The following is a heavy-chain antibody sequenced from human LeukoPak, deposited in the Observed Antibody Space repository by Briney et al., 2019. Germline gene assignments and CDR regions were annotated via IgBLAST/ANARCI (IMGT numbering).Heavy chain of an antibody. V-gene: IGHV3-23*01. J-gene: IGHJ4*02. CDR1: GFTFSSYG. D-gene: IGHD4-23*01. CDR3: AKLRGGSLLRWYYFDY. Sequence: GGSLRLSCAASGFTFSSYGMSWVRQAPGKGLEWVSAISGSGGSTYYADSVRGRFTISRDNSKNTLFVQMNSLRAEDTAVYYCAKLRGGSLLRWYYFDYWGQGTLVTVSS. CDR2: ISGSGGST.